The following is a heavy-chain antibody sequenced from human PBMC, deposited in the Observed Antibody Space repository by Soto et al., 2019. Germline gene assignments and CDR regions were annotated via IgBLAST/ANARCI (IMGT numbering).Heavy chain of an antibody. CDR2: IHYTGST. J-gene: IGHJ4*02. CDR3: AKYRRTDAEGYSFDF. D-gene: IGHD2-15*01. Sequence: SETLSLTCTVSGGSISGSYWSWIRQTPGKVLEWIGFIHYTGSTNYNTSLKSRVTMSVDSAKNQFSLQLRSVTAADTAVYFCAKYRRTDAEGYSFDFWGQRALVTVSS. V-gene: IGHV4-59*01. CDR1: GGSISGSY.